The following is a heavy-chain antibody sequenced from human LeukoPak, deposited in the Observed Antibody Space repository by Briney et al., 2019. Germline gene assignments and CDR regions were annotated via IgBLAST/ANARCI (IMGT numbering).Heavy chain of an antibody. CDR1: GFTFSSYA. D-gene: IGHD3-10*01. CDR3: AKDDYYYGSGSYKY. J-gene: IGHJ4*02. V-gene: IGHV3-23*01. CDR2: ISGSGGST. Sequence: PGGSLRLSCAASGFTFSSYAMSWVRQAPGKGLEWVSAISGSGGSTYYADSVKGRFTISRDNSKNTLYLQMNSLRAEDTAVYYCAKDDYYYGSGSYKYWGQGTLVTVSS.